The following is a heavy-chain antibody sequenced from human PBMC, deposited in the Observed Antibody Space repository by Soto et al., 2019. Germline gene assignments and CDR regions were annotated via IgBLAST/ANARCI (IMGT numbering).Heavy chain of an antibody. J-gene: IGHJ3*01. Sequence: SETLSLTCTVSGASISSSYWSWIRQSPGKGLEWIGYIFHSGTTNYNPSLKSRVTISVDTSKNQFSMNLSSLTTADTAVYFCARDKSGADDFWRQVTLVT. D-gene: IGHD7-27*01. V-gene: IGHV4-59*01. CDR2: IFHSGTT. CDR3: ARDKSGADDF. CDR1: GASISSSY.